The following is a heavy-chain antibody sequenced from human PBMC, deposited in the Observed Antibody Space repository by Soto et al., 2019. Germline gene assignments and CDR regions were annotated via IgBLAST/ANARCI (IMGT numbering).Heavy chain of an antibody. CDR2: ISYDGSNK. Sequence: GGSLRLSCAASGFTFSSYGMHWVRQAPGKGLEWVAVISYDGSNKYYADSVKGRFTISRDNSKNTLYLQMNSLRPEDTAVYYCAKDVAAAGTRWFDPWGQGTLVTVS. V-gene: IGHV3-30*18. CDR3: AKDVAAAGTRWFDP. J-gene: IGHJ5*02. D-gene: IGHD6-13*01. CDR1: GFTFSSYG.